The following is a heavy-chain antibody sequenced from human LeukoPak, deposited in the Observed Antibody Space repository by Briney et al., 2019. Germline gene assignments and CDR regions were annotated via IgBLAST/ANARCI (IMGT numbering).Heavy chain of an antibody. Sequence: GRSLRLSCAASGFTFSSYGMHWVRQAPGKGLEWVAVISYDGSNKYYADSVKGRFTISRDNSKNTLYLQMSSLRAEDTAVYYCAKSRIVATIDAFDIWGQGTMVTVSS. CDR1: GFTFSSYG. CDR2: ISYDGSNK. J-gene: IGHJ3*02. CDR3: AKSRIVATIDAFDI. V-gene: IGHV3-30*18. D-gene: IGHD5-12*01.